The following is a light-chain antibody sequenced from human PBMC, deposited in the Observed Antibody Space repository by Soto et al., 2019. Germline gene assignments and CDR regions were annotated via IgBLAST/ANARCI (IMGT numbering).Light chain of an antibody. CDR1: QSVSSN. Sequence: EIVMTQSPATLSVSPGERATLSCRASQSVSSNLAWYQQKPGQAPRLLIYGASTRATGIPARFSGSGAGTEFTLTISSLQSEGFAVYCCQQYNSWPPWTLGQGTKVDI. J-gene: IGKJ1*01. V-gene: IGKV3-15*01. CDR3: QQYNSWPPWT. CDR2: GAS.